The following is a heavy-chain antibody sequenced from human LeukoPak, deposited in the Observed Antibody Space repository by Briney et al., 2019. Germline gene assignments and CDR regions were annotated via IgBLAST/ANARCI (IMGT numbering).Heavy chain of an antibody. CDR2: IRYDGSDK. Sequence: GGSLRLSCGAYGFAFSNCDMHWVRQAPGKGLGWVGFIRYDGSDKYYVDSVKGRFITSRDNSNNILYLQMNSLTADDTAPYYWGKNRLGKQYADAFEIWGQGTMV. CDR3: GKNRLGKQYADAFEI. D-gene: IGHD6-19*01. V-gene: IGHV3-30*02. J-gene: IGHJ3*02. CDR1: GFAFSNCD.